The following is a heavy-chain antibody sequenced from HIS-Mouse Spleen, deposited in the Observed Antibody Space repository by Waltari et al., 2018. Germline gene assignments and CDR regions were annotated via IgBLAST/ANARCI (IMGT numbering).Heavy chain of an antibody. D-gene: IGHD6-6*01. CDR2: SNHSGST. CDR1: GGSFSGYY. CDR3: ARELERFSRYARIAARPREGYFGY. J-gene: IGHJ4*02. Sequence: QVQLQQWGAGLLKPSETLSLTCAVYGGSFSGYYWSWIRQPPGKGLAWIGESNHSGSTNSNPSLKSRVTISVDTSKNQFSLKLSSVTAADTAVYYCARELERFSRYARIAARPREGYFGYWGQGTLVTVSS. V-gene: IGHV4-34*01.